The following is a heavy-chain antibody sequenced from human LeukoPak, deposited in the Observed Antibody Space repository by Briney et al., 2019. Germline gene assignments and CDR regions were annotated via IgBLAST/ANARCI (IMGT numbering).Heavy chain of an antibody. Sequence: PSETLSLTCTVSGGSISSSSYYWGWIRQPPGKGLEWIGSIYYSGSTYYNPSLKSRVTISVDTSKNQFSLKLSSVTAADTAVYYCAKGQVYSSSWFDYWGQGTLVTVSS. D-gene: IGHD6-13*01. J-gene: IGHJ4*02. CDR1: GGSISSSSYY. CDR3: AKGQVYSSSWFDY. V-gene: IGHV4-39*01. CDR2: IYYSGST.